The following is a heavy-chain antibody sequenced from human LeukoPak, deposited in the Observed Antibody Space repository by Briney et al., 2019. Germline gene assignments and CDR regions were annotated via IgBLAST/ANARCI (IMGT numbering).Heavy chain of an antibody. D-gene: IGHD2-15*01. CDR2: IFYTGNV. V-gene: IGHV4-59*08. Sequence: PSETLSLTCTVTGGSISGYHWNWIRQSPGKGLEWIGNIFYTGNVDYNPSLQSRVTTSVDTSKNEISLILSSVTAADTAVYYCARKTYCSGGRCYGENWFDPWGQGTLVTVSS. J-gene: IGHJ5*02. CDR1: GGSISGYH. CDR3: ARKTYCSGGRCYGENWFDP.